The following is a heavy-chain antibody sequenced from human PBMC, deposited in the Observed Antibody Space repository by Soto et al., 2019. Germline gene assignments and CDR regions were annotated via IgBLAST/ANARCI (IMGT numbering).Heavy chain of an antibody. CDR2: IYHSGST. D-gene: IGHD3-10*01. V-gene: IGHV4-4*02. Sequence: PSETLSLTCAVSGGSISSSNWWSWVRQPPGKGLEWIGEIYHSGSTNYNPSLKSRVTISVDKSKNQFSLKLSSVTAADTAVYYCARENTMVRGTYGMDVWGQGTTVTVSS. J-gene: IGHJ6*02. CDR3: ARENTMVRGTYGMDV. CDR1: GGSISSSNW.